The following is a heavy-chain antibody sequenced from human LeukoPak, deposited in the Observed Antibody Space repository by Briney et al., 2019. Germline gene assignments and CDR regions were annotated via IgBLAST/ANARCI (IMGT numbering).Heavy chain of an antibody. J-gene: IGHJ4*02. CDR2: ISYDGGHK. CDR3: ARDAYSSGWSYFDY. D-gene: IGHD6-19*01. Sequence: PGGSLRLSCAGSGFTFSSYAMHWVRQAPGKGLEWVAVISYDGGHKYYADSVKGRFTISRDNSKYTLYLQMNSLRAEDTALYYCARDAYSSGWSYFDYWGQGTLVTVSS. CDR1: GFTFSSYA. V-gene: IGHV3-30*04.